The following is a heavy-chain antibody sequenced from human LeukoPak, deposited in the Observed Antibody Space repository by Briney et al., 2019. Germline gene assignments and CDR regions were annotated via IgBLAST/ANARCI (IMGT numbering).Heavy chain of an antibody. CDR1: GGTFSSYA. J-gene: IGHJ4*02. V-gene: IGHV1-69*05. Sequence: SVKVSCKASGGTFSSYAISWVRHAPGQGLEWMGGIIPIFGTADYAQKFQGRVTITTDESTSTAYMELSSLRSEDTAVYYCARNTPYCSGGSCYIFDYWGQGTLVTVSS. D-gene: IGHD2-15*01. CDR3: ARNTPYCSGGSCYIFDY. CDR2: IIPIFGTA.